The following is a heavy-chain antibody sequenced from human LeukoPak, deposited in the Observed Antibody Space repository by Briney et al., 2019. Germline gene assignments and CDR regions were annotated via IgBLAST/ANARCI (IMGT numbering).Heavy chain of an antibody. Sequence: GGSLRLSCAASGFTFSSYFWMHWVRQAPGKGLVWVSRIKSDGSSSTYADSVKGRFTISRDNAKNSLYLQMNSLRAEDTALYYCARVVVTAIDYWGQGTLVTVSS. D-gene: IGHD2-21*02. CDR3: ARVVVTAIDY. J-gene: IGHJ4*02. CDR2: IKSDGSSS. CDR1: GFTFSSYFW. V-gene: IGHV3-74*01.